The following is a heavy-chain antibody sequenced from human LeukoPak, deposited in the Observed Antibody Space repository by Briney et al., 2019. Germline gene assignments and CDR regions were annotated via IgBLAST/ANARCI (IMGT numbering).Heavy chain of an antibody. V-gene: IGHV3-74*01. CDR1: GSSFSRFW. CDR2: VYSDGTTT. CDR3: AKGALTYYYYGMDV. D-gene: IGHD3-16*01. Sequence: GGSLRLSCAASGSSFSRFWMHWVRQAPGKGLEWVSRVYSDGTTTNYADSVKGRFTISRDNAKNTLYLQMNSLRAEDTAVYYCAKGALTYYYYGMDVWGRGTTVTVSS. J-gene: IGHJ6*02.